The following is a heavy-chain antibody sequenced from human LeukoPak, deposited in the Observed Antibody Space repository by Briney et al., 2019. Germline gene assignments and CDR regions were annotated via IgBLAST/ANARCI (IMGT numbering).Heavy chain of an antibody. J-gene: IGHJ3*02. Sequence: SGPTLVNPTQTLTLTCTFSGFSLSTSGVGVGWIRQPPGKALEWLALIYWNDDKRYSPSLKSRLTITKGTSKNQVVLTMTNMDPVDTATYYCARYSGTLGDDAFDIWGQGTMVTVSS. CDR1: GFSLSTSGVG. V-gene: IGHV2-5*01. CDR2: IYWNDDK. D-gene: IGHD1-26*01. CDR3: ARYSGTLGDDAFDI.